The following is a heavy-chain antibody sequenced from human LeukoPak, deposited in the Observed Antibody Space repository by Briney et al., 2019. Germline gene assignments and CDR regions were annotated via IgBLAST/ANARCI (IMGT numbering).Heavy chain of an antibody. CDR2: IYTSGST. D-gene: IGHD2-15*01. J-gene: IGHJ4*02. CDR1: GGSISSGSYY. CDR3: AGGGDGYCSGGSCYYFDY. V-gene: IGHV4-61*02. Sequence: SETLSLTCTVSGGSISSGSYYWSWIRQPAGKGLEWIGRIYTSGSTNYNPSLKSRVTISVDTSKNQFSLKLSSVTAADTAVYYCAGGGDGYCSGGSCYYFDYWGQGTLVTDSS.